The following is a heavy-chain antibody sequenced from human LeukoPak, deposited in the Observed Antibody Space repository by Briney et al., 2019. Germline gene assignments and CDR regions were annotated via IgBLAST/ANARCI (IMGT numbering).Heavy chain of an antibody. Sequence: PSETLSLTCTVSGGSISSYNWTWIRRPPGKGLEWIGFIYYSGTTYYNPSLKSRVTMSLDSSTNQFSLQLSSVTTGDTAVYYCATTSGKSPVDHWGQGTLVSVSS. V-gene: IGHV4-59*01. CDR1: GGSISSYN. CDR2: IYYSGTT. CDR3: ATTSGKSPVDH. D-gene: IGHD6-6*01. J-gene: IGHJ4*02.